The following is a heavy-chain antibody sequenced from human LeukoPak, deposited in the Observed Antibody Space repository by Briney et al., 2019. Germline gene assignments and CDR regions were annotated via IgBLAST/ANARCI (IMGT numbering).Heavy chain of an antibody. J-gene: IGHJ4*02. V-gene: IGHV1-2*02. CDR3: ARDSGERGSGSYLIAY. CDR1: GYTFTGYY. CDR2: INPNSGGT. Sequence: ASVKVSCKASGYTFTGYYMHWVRQAPGQGLEWMGWINPNSGGTNYAQKFQGRVTMTRDTSISTGYMELSRLRSDDTAVYYCARDSGERGSGSYLIAYWGQGTLVTVSS. D-gene: IGHD3-10*01.